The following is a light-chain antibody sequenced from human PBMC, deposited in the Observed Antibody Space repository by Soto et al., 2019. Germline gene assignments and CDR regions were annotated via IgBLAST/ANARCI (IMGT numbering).Light chain of an antibody. CDR3: QQSYSTPIT. V-gene: IGKV1-39*01. CDR2: AAS. Sequence: DIQITQSPSSLSASIGDRVTITCRASQSIYISLKWYQQKPGKAPMLLIYAASNLQSGVPSRFSGSGSGTDFTLTINSLQPEDFATYYCQQSYSTPITFGQGTRLEIK. J-gene: IGKJ5*01. CDR1: QSIYIS.